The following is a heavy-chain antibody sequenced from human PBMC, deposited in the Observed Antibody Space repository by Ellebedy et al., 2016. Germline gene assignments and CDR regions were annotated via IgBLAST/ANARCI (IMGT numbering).Heavy chain of an antibody. Sequence: GESLKISXAASGFTFSSYSMNWVRQAPGKGLEWISYITPSSSTIHYADSVKGRFTISGDNAKNLLYLQMNSLRAEDTAVYYCATIMYNWNDWGQGTLVTVSS. D-gene: IGHD1-1*01. J-gene: IGHJ4*02. V-gene: IGHV3-48*04. CDR1: GFTFSSYS. CDR3: ATIMYNWND. CDR2: ITPSSSTI.